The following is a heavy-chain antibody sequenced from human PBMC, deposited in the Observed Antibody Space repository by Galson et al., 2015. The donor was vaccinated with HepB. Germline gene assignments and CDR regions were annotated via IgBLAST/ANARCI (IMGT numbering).Heavy chain of an antibody. CDR2: INPNSGGT. V-gene: IGHV1-2*06. J-gene: IGHJ6*02. CDR1: GYTFTGYY. CDR3: ARAGTTWGLFSYYGMDV. Sequence: SVKVSCKASGYTFTGYYIHWVRQAPGHGLEWMGRINPNSGGTNFAQKFQGRVTMTRDTSIRAAYMELTRLRFDDTAVYYCARAGTTWGLFSYYGMDVWGQGTTVTVSS. D-gene: IGHD1-14*01.